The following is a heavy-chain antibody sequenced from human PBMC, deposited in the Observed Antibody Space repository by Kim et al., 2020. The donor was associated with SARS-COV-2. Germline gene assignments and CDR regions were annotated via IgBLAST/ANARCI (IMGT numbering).Heavy chain of an antibody. J-gene: IGHJ4*02. CDR2: IYYSGST. V-gene: IGHV4-31*03. CDR1: GGSISSGGYY. D-gene: IGHD1-26*01. Sequence: SETLSLTCTVSGGSISSGGYYWSWIRQHPGKGLEWIGYIYYSGSTYYNPSLKSRVTISVDTSKNQFSLKLSSVTAADTAVYYCASGRFPIGLGVEFFDYWGQGTLGTVSS. CDR3: ASGRFPIGLGVEFFDY.